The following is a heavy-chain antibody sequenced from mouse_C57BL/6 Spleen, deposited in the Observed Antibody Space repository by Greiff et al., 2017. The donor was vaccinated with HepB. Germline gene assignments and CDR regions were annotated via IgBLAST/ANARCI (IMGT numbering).Heavy chain of an antibody. CDR1: GFTFSDYG. Sequence: EVKLVESGGGLVKPGGSLKLSCAASGFTFSDYGMHWVRQAPEKGLEWVAYISSGSSTIYYADTVKGRFTISRDNAKNTLCLQMTSLRSEDTAMYYCESDWYYFDYWGQGTTLTVSS. V-gene: IGHV5-17*01. CDR2: ISSGSSTI. D-gene: IGHD4-1*01. J-gene: IGHJ2*01. CDR3: ESDWYYFDY.